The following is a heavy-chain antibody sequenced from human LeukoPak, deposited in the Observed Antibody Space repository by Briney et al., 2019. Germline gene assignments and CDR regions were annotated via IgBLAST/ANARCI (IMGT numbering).Heavy chain of an antibody. D-gene: IGHD2-15*01. CDR3: ARDRTYCSGGSRPAVPQAY. V-gene: IGHV1-18*01. Sequence: ASVKVSCKASGYTFTSYGISWVRQAPGQGLEWMGWISAYNGNTNYAQKLQGRVTMTTDTSTSTAYMELRSLRSDDTAVYYCARDRTYCSGGSRPAVPQAYWGQGTLVTVSS. CDR1: GYTFTSYG. CDR2: ISAYNGNT. J-gene: IGHJ4*02.